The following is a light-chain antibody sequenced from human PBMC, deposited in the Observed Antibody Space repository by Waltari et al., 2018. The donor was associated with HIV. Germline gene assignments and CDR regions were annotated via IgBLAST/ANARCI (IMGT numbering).Light chain of an antibody. Sequence: QSALTQPRSVSGSPGQSVTISCTGTSSDVGGYNYVSWYQQHPGKVPKLMIYDVSKRPSVVPDRFSGSKSGNTASLTISGLQAEDEADYYCCSYAGSSYVFGTGTKVTVL. CDR1: SSDVGGYNY. J-gene: IGLJ1*01. CDR3: CSYAGSSYV. CDR2: DVS. V-gene: IGLV2-11*01.